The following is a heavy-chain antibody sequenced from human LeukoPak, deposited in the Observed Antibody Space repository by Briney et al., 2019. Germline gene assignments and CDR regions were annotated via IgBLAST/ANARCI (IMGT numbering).Heavy chain of an antibody. D-gene: IGHD3-3*01. V-gene: IGHV1-18*01. CDR1: GYTFTSYG. CDR3: ARDLMEWLGTNWFDP. Sequence: GASVKVSCKASGYTFTSYGISWVRQAPGQGLEWMGWISAYNGNTNYAQKLQGRVTMTTDTSTSTAYMALRSLRSDDTAVYHCARDLMEWLGTNWFDPWGQGTPVTVSS. J-gene: IGHJ5*02. CDR2: ISAYNGNT.